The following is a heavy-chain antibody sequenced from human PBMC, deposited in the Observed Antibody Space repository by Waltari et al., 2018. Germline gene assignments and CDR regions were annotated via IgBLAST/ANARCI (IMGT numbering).Heavy chain of an antibody. Sequence: QVQLQESGPGLVKPSQTLSLTCTVSGGSISSGSYYWSWIRQPAGKGLEWIGRIYTSGSTNYNPSLKSRVTISVDTSKNQFSLKLSSVTAADTAVYYCAREDTAMGYDAFDIWGQGTMVTVSS. D-gene: IGHD5-18*01. CDR2: IYTSGST. CDR1: GGSISSGSYY. CDR3: AREDTAMGYDAFDI. J-gene: IGHJ3*02. V-gene: IGHV4-61*02.